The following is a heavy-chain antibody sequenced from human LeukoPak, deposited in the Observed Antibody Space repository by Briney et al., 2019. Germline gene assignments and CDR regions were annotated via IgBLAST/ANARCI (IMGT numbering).Heavy chain of an antibody. CDR1: GFTFSTYS. J-gene: IGHJ4*02. V-gene: IGHV3-21*01. Sequence: GGSLRLSCAASGFTFSTYSMNWVRQAPGKGLEWVSSISSSSNYIYYADSVKGRFTISRDNAKNSLYLQMNSLRAEDTAVYYCARDLNYYDSSAAYYFDYWGQGTLVTVSS. D-gene: IGHD3-22*01. CDR2: ISSSSNYI. CDR3: ARDLNYYDSSAAYYFDY.